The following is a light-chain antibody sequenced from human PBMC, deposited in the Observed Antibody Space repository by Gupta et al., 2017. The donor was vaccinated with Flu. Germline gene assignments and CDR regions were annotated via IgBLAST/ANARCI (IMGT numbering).Light chain of an antibody. CDR1: RIGSKN. CDR2: RDS. CDR3: QVWDSSTVV. Sequence: ALGKTARITCGGNRIGSKNGHWNQQKPGQPPVLVIYRDSNRPSGIPGRFSGSNSGNTATLTISRAQAGDEADYYCQVWDSSTVVFGGGTKLTVL. V-gene: IGLV3-9*01. J-gene: IGLJ2*01.